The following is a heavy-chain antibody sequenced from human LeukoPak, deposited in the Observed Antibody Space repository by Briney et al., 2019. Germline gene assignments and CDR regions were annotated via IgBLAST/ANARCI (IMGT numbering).Heavy chain of an antibody. CDR1: GFTFSSYA. V-gene: IGHV3-23*01. CDR3: ARAFTGGSGSYYNGYYFDY. CDR2: ISGSGGST. J-gene: IGHJ4*02. Sequence: GGSLRLSCAASGFTFSSYAMSWVRQAPGKGLEWVSAISGSGGSTYYADSVKGRFTISTDNSKNTLYLQMNSLRAEDTAVYYCARAFTGGSGSYYNGYYFDYWGQGTLVTVSS. D-gene: IGHD3-10*01.